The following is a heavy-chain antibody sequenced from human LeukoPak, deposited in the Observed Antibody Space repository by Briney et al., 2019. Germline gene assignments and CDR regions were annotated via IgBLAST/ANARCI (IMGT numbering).Heavy chain of an antibody. J-gene: IGHJ5*02. D-gene: IGHD4-11*01. CDR3: ASRQDLYSNYAWFDP. CDR2: IYHSGST. Sequence: SETLSLTCAVSGYSISSGYYWGWIRQPPGKGLEWIGSIYHSGSTYYNPSLKSRDTISVDTSKNKLSLKLSSVTAADTAVYYCASRQDLYSNYAWFDPWGQGTLVTVSS. CDR1: GYSISSGYY. V-gene: IGHV4-38-2*01.